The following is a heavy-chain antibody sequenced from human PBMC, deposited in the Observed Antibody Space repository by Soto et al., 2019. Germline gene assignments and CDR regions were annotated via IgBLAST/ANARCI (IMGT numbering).Heavy chain of an antibody. CDR3: ARGGFGGTMVRGAPYHY. Sequence: ASVKVSCKASGYTFTSYVISWVRQAPGQGLEWMGWISAYNGNTNYAQKLQGRVTMTTDTSTSTAYMELRSLRSDDTAVYYCARGGFGGTMVRGAPYHYWGQGTLVTVSS. J-gene: IGHJ4*02. CDR1: GYTFTSYV. V-gene: IGHV1-18*01. D-gene: IGHD3-10*01. CDR2: ISAYNGNT.